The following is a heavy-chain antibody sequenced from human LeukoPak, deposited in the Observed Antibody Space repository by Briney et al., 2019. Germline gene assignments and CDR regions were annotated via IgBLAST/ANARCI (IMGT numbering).Heavy chain of an antibody. CDR3: ARGGWPDY. Sequence: GGSLTLSCAASGFTFISYSMTWVRQAPGKGLEWVSSISSSSSYIYYADSVKGRFTISRDNAKNSLYLQMNSLRAEDTAVYYCARGGWPDYWGQGTLVTVSS. CDR2: ISSSSSYI. J-gene: IGHJ4*02. CDR1: GFTFISYS. D-gene: IGHD2-15*01. V-gene: IGHV3-21*01.